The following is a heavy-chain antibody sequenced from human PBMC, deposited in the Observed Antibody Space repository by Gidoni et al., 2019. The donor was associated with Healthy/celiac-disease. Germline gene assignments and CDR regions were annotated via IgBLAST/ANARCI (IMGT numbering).Heavy chain of an antibody. CDR2: IRSKAYGGTT. CDR3: TRVYYDSSGYYYPFDY. D-gene: IGHD3-22*01. V-gene: IGHV3-49*05. CDR1: GFTFGDSA. Sequence: EVQLVESGGGLVKPGRSLRLPCTAPGFTFGDSAVSWFRQATGKGLEWVGFIRSKAYGGTTEYAASVKGRFTISRDDSKTIAYLQMNSLKTEDTAVYYCTRVYYDSSGYYYPFDYWGQGTLVTVSS. J-gene: IGHJ4*02.